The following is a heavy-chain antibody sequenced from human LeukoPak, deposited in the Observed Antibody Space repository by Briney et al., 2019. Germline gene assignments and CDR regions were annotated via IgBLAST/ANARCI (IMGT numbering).Heavy chain of an antibody. CDR1: GFTFSTHG. D-gene: IGHD3-22*01. J-gene: IGHJ6*03. CDR3: AKARSYDSSGYYYYYYYMDV. Sequence: GGSLRLSCVGSGFTFSTHGMNWVRQAPGKGLEWVSAISGSGGSTYYADSVKGRFTISRDNSKNTLYLQMNSLRAEDTDAYYCAKARSYDSSGYYYYYYYMDVWGKGTTVTISS. V-gene: IGHV3-23*01. CDR2: ISGSGGST.